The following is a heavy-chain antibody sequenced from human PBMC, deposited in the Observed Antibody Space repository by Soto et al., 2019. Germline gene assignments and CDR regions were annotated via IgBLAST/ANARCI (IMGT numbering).Heavy chain of an antibody. V-gene: IGHV4-39*01. J-gene: IGHJ3*02. CDR3: ASSTLGAFDI. D-gene: IGHD3-16*01. Sequence: SETLCLTCTVAGGSISSINYYWGWICQPPGKGREWIGSIDYSVSTSDNSSLKSRATISVETTKNQFSLRLSSVTAAPTAVSYCASSTLGAFDIWGQGTMVTVSS. CDR2: IDYSVST. CDR1: GGSISSINYY.